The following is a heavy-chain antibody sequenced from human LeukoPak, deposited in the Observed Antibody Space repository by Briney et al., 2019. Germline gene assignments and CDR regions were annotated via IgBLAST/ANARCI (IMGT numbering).Heavy chain of an antibody. J-gene: IGHJ4*02. CDR3: ARSWYSSSWYRFDY. Sequence: SETLSLTCTVSGGSISNYYWSWIRQPAGKGLEWIGRIYTSGSTDYNPSLKSRVTMSVDTSKNQFSLKLSSVTAADTAVYYCARSWYSSSWYRFDYWGQGTLVTVSS. CDR2: IYTSGST. V-gene: IGHV4-4*07. D-gene: IGHD6-13*01. CDR1: GGSISNYY.